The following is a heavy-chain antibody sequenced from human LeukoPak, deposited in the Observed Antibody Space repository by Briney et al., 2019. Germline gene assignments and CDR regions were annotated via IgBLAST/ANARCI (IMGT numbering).Heavy chain of an antibody. CDR3: ARHMTPEGTTPYYYGMYV. D-gene: IGHD2-15*01. J-gene: IGHJ6*02. CDR1: GFTLSSYS. V-gene: IGHV3-21*01. Sequence: NTGGSLRLSCAASGFTLSSYSMNWVRQAPGKGLEWVSYISSSSTHIYYADSVKGRFTMSRDNGKNSLVLQMNSLRADDTAVYFCARHMTPEGTTPYYYGMYVWGQGTTVTVSS. CDR2: ISSSSTHI.